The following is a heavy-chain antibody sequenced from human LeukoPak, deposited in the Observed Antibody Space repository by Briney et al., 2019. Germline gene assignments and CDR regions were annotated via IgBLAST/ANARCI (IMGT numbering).Heavy chain of an antibody. CDR2: IYYSGST. CDR1: GGSISSDY. D-gene: IGHD1-26*01. J-gene: IGHJ4*02. V-gene: IGHV4-59*01. CDR3: ARTTSSGSYYFDY. Sequence: SETLSLTCTVSGGSISSDYWSWIRQPPGKGLEWIGYIYYSGSTNYNPSLKSRVTISVDTSKNQFSLKLSSVTAADTAVYYCARTTSSGSYYFDYWGQGTLVTVSS.